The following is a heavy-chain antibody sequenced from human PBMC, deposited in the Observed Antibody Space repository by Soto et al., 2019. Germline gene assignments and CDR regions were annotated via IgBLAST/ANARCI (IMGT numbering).Heavy chain of an antibody. CDR2: ISGSGGST. CDR1: GFTFSSYA. CDR3: AKVRSGSYLSHPTGPFVY. D-gene: IGHD1-26*01. J-gene: IGHJ4*02. V-gene: IGHV3-23*01. Sequence: GGSPRLSCAASGFTFSSYAMSWVRQAPGKGLEWVSAISGSGGSTYYADSVKGRFTISRDNSKNTLYLQMNSLRAEDTAVYYCAKVRSGSYLSHPTGPFVYWGQGTLVTVFS.